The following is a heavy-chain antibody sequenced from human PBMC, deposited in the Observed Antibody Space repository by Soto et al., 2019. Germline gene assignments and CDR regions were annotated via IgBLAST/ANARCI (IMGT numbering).Heavy chain of an antibody. CDR1: GSSITSGHW. V-gene: IGHV4-4*02. J-gene: IGHJ6*02. CDR2: ISDRGSA. D-gene: IGHD3-16*01. CDR3: TRSTHAMNGGSHYMALDDDLVTGMDV. Sequence: QVQLQESGPRLVRPAGALSLTCSVSGSSITSGHWWTLVRQSPGKGLEWIGEISDRGSAYSNPSLKSHVSLAVDKSQNQFSLRLTSVTAADTAIYYCTRSTHAMNGGSHYMALDDDLVTGMDVWGPGPTVTVSS.